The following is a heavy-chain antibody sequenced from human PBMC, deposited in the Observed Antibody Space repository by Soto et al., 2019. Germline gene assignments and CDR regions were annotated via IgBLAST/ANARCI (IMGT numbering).Heavy chain of an antibody. CDR1: GFSLSTSGVG. D-gene: IGHD2-15*01. J-gene: IGHJ4*02. CDR3: AHTPLRYCSGGSCPYYFDY. Sequence: QITLKESGPTLVNPTQTLTLTCTFSGFSLSTSGVGVGWIRQPPGKALEWLALIYWDDDKRYSPSLKSRLTITKDTSKNPVVLTMTSMDPVDTATYSCAHTPLRYCSGGSCPYYFDYWGQGTLVTVSS. V-gene: IGHV2-5*02. CDR2: IYWDDDK.